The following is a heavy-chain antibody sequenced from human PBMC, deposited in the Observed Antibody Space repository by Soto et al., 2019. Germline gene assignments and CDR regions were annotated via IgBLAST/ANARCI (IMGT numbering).Heavy chain of an antibody. V-gene: IGHV4-39*01. D-gene: IGHD6-13*01. CDR2: IYYSGST. J-gene: IGHJ4*02. Sequence: QLQLQESGPGLVKPSETLSLTCTVSGGSISSSSYYWGWIRQPPGKGLEWIGSIYYSGSTYYNPPLKSRVTISVDTSKNQFSLKLSSVTAADTAVYYCARQGSSSSWYVGELDYWGQGTLVTVSS. CDR1: GGSISSSSYY. CDR3: ARQGSSSSWYVGELDY.